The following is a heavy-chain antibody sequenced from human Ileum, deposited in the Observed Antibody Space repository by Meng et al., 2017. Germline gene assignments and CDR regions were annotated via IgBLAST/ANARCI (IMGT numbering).Heavy chain of an antibody. D-gene: IGHD3-22*01. Sequence: QLQLQESGPGLVKPSETLSLTCTVSVGSISNTNYYWDWIRQPPGKGLEWVGSIYYNGNTYYNPSLKSRVTISIDTSKNQFSLKLSSVTAADTAVYYCARYNYYDSSGHSNLDYWGQGTLVTVSS. V-gene: IGHV4-39*01. CDR2: IYYNGNT. CDR1: VGSISNTNYY. CDR3: ARYNYYDSSGHSNLDY. J-gene: IGHJ4*02.